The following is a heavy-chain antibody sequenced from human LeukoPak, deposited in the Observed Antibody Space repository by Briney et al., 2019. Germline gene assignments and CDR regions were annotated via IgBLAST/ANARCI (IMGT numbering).Heavy chain of an antibody. Sequence: SETLSLTCAVYGGSFSGYYWSWIRQPPGKGLEWVGEINHSGSTNYNPSLKSRVTISVDTSKNQFSLKLSSVTAADTAVYYCARRLGGSYFRFWGQGTLVTVSS. CDR3: ARRLGGSYFRF. CDR2: INHSGST. J-gene: IGHJ4*02. V-gene: IGHV4-34*01. CDR1: GGSFSGYY. D-gene: IGHD1-26*01.